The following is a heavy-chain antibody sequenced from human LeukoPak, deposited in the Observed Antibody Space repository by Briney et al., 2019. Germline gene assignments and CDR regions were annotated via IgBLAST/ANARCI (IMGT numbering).Heavy chain of an antibody. CDR2: ISYDGSNK. CDR3: ARITTTVTAIDY. J-gene: IGHJ4*02. D-gene: IGHD4-17*01. Sequence: GGSLRLPCAASGFTFSSYAMLWVRQAPGKGLEWVAVISYDGSNKYYADSVKGRFTISRDNSKNTLYLQMNSLRAEDTAVYYCARITTTVTAIDYWGQGTLVTVSS. CDR1: GFTFSSYA. V-gene: IGHV3-30*04.